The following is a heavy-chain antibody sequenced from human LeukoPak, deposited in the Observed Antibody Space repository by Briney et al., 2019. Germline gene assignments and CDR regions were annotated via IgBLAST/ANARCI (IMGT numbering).Heavy chain of an antibody. Sequence: GASVKVSCKASGYSFTSYYMHWVRQAPGQGLEWMGFINPSDSSAAYAQKFQGRLTMTRDMFTSTDYMELTSLTSDDTAVYYCARDNSVGETAWWFDPWGQGTLVTVSS. D-gene: IGHD1-26*01. V-gene: IGHV1-46*01. J-gene: IGHJ5*02. CDR1: GYSFTSYY. CDR3: ARDNSVGETAWWFDP. CDR2: INPSDSSA.